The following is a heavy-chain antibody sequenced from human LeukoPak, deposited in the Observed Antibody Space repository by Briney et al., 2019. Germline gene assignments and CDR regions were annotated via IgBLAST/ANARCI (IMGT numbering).Heavy chain of an antibody. CDR2: INHSGST. CDR1: GGSFSGYY. J-gene: IGHJ4*02. Sequence: SETLSLTCAVYGGSFSGYYWSWICQPPGKGLEWIGEINHSGSTNYNPSLKSRVTISVDTSKNQFSLKLSSVTAADTAVYYCARGQSIVVVPAAIRGPYYFDYWGQGTLVTVSS. V-gene: IGHV4-34*01. CDR3: ARGQSIVVVPAAIRGPYYFDY. D-gene: IGHD2-2*02.